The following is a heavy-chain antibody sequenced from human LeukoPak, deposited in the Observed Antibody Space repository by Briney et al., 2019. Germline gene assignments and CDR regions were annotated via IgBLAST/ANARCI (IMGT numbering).Heavy chain of an antibody. V-gene: IGHV3-23*01. J-gene: IGHJ4*02. CDR2: ISGSGAAT. Sequence: GGSLRRSCAVTGFNFNVYALNWVRQAPGKGLEWVSTISGSGAATYYADSVKGRFTISRDNSKNTLYLQLDSLRVEDTAQYYCAKGDDYGESWGQGTLVTVSS. CDR3: AKGDDYGES. CDR1: GFNFNVYA.